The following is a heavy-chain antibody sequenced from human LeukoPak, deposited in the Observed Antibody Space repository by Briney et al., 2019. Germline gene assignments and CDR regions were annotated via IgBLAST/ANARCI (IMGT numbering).Heavy chain of an antibody. V-gene: IGHV4-39*01. CDR2: IYYSGST. CDR3: ARHYRPYYYDSSGYGSFDY. J-gene: IGHJ4*02. CDR1: GGSISSSSYY. Sequence: PSETLSLTCTVSGGSISSSSYYWGWIRQPPGKGLEWIGSIYYSGSTYYNPSLKSRVTISVDTSKNQFSLKLSSVTAADTAVYYCARHYRPYYYDSSGYGSFDYWGQGTLVTVSS. D-gene: IGHD3-22*01.